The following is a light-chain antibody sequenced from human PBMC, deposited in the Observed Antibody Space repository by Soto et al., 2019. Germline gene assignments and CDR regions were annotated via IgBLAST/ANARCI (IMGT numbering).Light chain of an antibody. Sequence: EIVLTQSPGILSLSPGERATLSCRASQSVSSSYIAWYQQRPGQAPRLLIYGASSRATGIPDRFSGGGSGTDFTLTISRLEPEDFPVYHCQQYGRSRCTFGHGTKLEIK. CDR2: GAS. V-gene: IGKV3-20*01. CDR1: QSVSSSY. CDR3: QQYGRSRCT. J-gene: IGKJ2*02.